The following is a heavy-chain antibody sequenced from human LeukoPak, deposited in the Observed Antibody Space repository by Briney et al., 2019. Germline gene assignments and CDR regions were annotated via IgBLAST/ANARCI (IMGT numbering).Heavy chain of an antibody. Sequence: SETLSLTCTVSGGSISSYYWSWIRQPPGKGLEWIGYIYYSGSTYYNPSLKSRVTISVDTSKNQFSLKLSSVTAADTAVYYCATSRGNFDYWGQGTLVTVSS. V-gene: IGHV4-30-4*01. D-gene: IGHD3-16*01. CDR1: GGSISSYY. J-gene: IGHJ4*02. CDR2: IYYSGST. CDR3: ATSRGNFDY.